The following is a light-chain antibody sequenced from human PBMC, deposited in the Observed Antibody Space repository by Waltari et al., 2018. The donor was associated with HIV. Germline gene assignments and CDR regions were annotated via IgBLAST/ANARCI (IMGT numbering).Light chain of an antibody. J-gene: IGLJ2*01. CDR3: ATWDDSLNGPV. CDR1: TSNIGSHA. V-gene: IGLV1-44*01. Sequence: QSVLSQAPSASGTPGQSVAISCSGRTSNIGSHAVNWYQQLPGTAPKLLLHTNDQRPSGVPGRFSGSKSGTSASLAISGLQSADGSDYYCATWDDSLNGPVFGGGTKLTVL. CDR2: TND.